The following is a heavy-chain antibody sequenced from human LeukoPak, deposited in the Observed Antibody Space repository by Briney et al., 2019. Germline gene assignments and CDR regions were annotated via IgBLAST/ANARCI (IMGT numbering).Heavy chain of an antibody. CDR1: GVSISSYY. CDR3: ARNLIPEQLVLNF. V-gene: IGHV4-59*01. D-gene: IGHD6-13*01. Sequence: SETLSLTCTVSGVSISSYYWNWIRQPPGKGLEWIGYIYYTGSTNYNPSLKSRVTMSVDTSKNQFSLNLRSVTPEDTAVYYCARNLIPEQLVLNFWGQGTLVTVSS. J-gene: IGHJ4*02. CDR2: IYYTGST.